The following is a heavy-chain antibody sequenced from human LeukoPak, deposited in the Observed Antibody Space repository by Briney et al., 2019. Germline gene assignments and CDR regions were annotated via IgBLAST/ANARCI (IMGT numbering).Heavy chain of an antibody. CDR1: KFIFSGFW. D-gene: IGHD4-17*01. Sequence: GVTLRLLYDAYKFIFSGFWMTCVSQAQGKGLVGVTNIKEDGSEKYYVDSVKGRFIISRNNANKSLYLQMNSLRAEDTAVYYCARRSTVTAYDFYYMDVWGKGTTVIVSS. V-gene: IGHV3-7*01. CDR2: IKEDGSEK. J-gene: IGHJ6*03. CDR3: ARRSTVTAYDFYYMDV.